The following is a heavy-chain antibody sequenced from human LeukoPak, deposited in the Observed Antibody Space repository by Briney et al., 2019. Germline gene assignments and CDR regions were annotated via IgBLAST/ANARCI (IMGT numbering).Heavy chain of an antibody. CDR1: GFTFSSYE. CDR3: ARTYYDILTAYNPYFDY. Sequence: GGSLRLSCAASGFTFSSYEMNWVRQAPGKGLEWVSYISSSGSTIYYADSVKGRFTISRDNAKNSLYLQMNSLRAEDTAVYYCARTYYDILTAYNPYFDYWGQGTLVTVSS. D-gene: IGHD3-9*01. J-gene: IGHJ4*02. CDR2: ISSSGSTI. V-gene: IGHV3-48*03.